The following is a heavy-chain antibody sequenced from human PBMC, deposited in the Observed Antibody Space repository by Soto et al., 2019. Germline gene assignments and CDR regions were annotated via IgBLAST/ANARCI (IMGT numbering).Heavy chain of an antibody. V-gene: IGHV4-39*01. CDR1: GGSFTASSYY. CDR3: ARQLWFGKGNFDP. Sequence: SETLSLTCTVSGGSFTASSYYWAWIRQSPGRGLEWIGSIYYSGNTYRNPSLESRLTLSVDPSKNQFSLKLTSVTATDTAVYFCARQLWFGKGNFDPWGRGTLVTVSS. J-gene: IGHJ5*02. D-gene: IGHD2-21*01. CDR2: IYYSGNT.